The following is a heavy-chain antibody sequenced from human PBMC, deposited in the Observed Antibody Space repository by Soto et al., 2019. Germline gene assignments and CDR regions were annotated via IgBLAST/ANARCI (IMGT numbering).Heavy chain of an antibody. D-gene: IGHD4-17*01. CDR2: IYYSGST. J-gene: IGHJ2*01. CDR3: ARDYSYGSHWYFDL. CDR1: GGSISSGGYY. V-gene: IGHV4-31*03. Sequence: QVQLQESGPGLVKPSQTLSLTCTVSGGSISSGGYYWSWIRQHPGKGQEWIGYIYYSGSTYYNPSLKSRVTISVDTSKNQFSRKLSSVTAADTAVYYCARDYSYGSHWYFDLWGRGTLVTVSS.